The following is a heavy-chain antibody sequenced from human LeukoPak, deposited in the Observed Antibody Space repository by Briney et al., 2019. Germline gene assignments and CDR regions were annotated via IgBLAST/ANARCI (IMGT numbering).Heavy chain of an antibody. CDR1: GFTFSSYA. J-gene: IGHJ4*02. D-gene: IGHD6-13*01. CDR2: ITTNGSST. V-gene: IGHV3-64*04. CDR3: ARDLIAAPGTYDY. Sequence: GGSLRLSCSASGFTFSSYAMHWVRQAPGKGLQYVSAITTNGSSTYYADSVKGRFTISRDNAKNSLYLQMNSLRAEDTAVYYCARDLIAAPGTYDYWGQGTPVTVSS.